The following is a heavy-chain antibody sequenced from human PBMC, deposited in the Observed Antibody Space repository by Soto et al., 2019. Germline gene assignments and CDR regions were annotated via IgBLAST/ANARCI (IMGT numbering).Heavy chain of an antibody. CDR3: ARVVPESGYFDY. J-gene: IGHJ4*02. CDR2: IYHSGST. D-gene: IGHD3-3*01. V-gene: IGHV4-4*02. CDR1: GGSISSSNW. Sequence: PSETLSLTCAVSGGSISSSNWWSWVRQPPGKGLEWIGEIYHSGSTNYNPSLKSRVTISVDKSKDQFSLKLSSVTAADTAVYYCARVVPESGYFDYWGLGTLVTVSS.